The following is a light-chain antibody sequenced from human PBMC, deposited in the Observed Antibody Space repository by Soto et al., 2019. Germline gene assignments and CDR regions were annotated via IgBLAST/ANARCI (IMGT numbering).Light chain of an antibody. CDR1: SSDVGGYNY. CDR2: EVS. CDR3: GTWDTSLSVGV. V-gene: IGLV2-14*01. J-gene: IGLJ1*01. Sequence: QSALAQPASVSGSPGQSITISCTGTSSDVGGYNYVSWYQQHPGKAPKLMIYEVSNRPSGVSNRFSGSKSGNTASLTISGLQAEDEADYYCGTWDTSLSVGVFGHGIRVTV.